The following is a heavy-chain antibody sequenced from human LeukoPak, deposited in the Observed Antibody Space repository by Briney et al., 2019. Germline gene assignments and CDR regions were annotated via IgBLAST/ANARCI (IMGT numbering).Heavy chain of an antibody. J-gene: IGHJ4*02. CDR2: ISSSSGFI. Sequence: GGSLRLSCAASGLTFSTYSMNWVRQAPGKGLEWVSSISSSSGFIYYADSVKGRFTISRDNAENSLYLQMKSLRAEDTAVYYCARGESGWYYWGQGTLVTVSS. D-gene: IGHD6-19*01. CDR3: ARGESGWYY. CDR1: GLTFSTYS. V-gene: IGHV3-21*01.